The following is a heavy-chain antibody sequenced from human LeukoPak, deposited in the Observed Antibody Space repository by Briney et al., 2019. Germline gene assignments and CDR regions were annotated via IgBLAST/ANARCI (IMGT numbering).Heavy chain of an antibody. CDR3: AKDNRDYYIDY. Sequence: GSLRLSCAASGFTFSTYWIHWVRQAPGKGLMWVSLISGDGSNTRYADSVKGRFTISRDNAKNTLYLQMNSLRAEDTAVYYCAKDNRDYYIDYWGQGTLVTVSS. J-gene: IGHJ4*02. CDR2: ISGDGSNT. D-gene: IGHD3-10*01. CDR1: GFTFSTYW. V-gene: IGHV3-74*01.